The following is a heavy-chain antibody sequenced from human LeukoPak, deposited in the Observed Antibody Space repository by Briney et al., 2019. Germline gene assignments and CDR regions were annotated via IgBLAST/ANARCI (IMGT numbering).Heavy chain of an antibody. CDR1: GFTLSGHS. Sequence: GGSLRLSCVVSGFTLSGHSINWVRQAPGKGLEWVSSISSSSSYIYYTDSVKGRFTISRDNAKNSLYLQMNSLRAEDTAVYYCARSLGSCSTTTCYDNWFDPWGQGALVTVSS. J-gene: IGHJ5*02. D-gene: IGHD2-2*01. CDR2: ISSSSSYI. CDR3: ARSLGSCSTTTCYDNWFDP. V-gene: IGHV3-21*01.